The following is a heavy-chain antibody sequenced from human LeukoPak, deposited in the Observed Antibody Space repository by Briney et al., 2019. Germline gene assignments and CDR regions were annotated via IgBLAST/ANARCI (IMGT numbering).Heavy chain of an antibody. Sequence: SVKVSCKASGGTFSSYAISWVRQAPGQGLEWMGGIIPIFGTANYAQKFQGRVTITADESTSTAYMELSSLRSEDTAVYYCAMYSSSSFGAFDIWGQGTMVTVSS. CDR2: IIPIFGTA. V-gene: IGHV1-69*01. CDR1: GGTFSSYA. CDR3: AMYSSSSFGAFDI. J-gene: IGHJ3*02. D-gene: IGHD6-6*01.